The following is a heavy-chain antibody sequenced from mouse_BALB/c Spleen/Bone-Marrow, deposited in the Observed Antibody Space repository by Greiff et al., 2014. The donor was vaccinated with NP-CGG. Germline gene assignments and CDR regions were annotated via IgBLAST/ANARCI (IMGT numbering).Heavy chain of an antibody. CDR2: INPGSGGT. V-gene: IGHV1-54*03. CDR1: GYAFTNYL. CDR3: ANRYDYAMDD. J-gene: IGHJ4*01. Sequence: VQLQQSGAELVRPGTSVKVSCKASGYAFTNYLIEWVKQRPGQGLEWIGVINPGSGGTNYNEKFKGKATLTADKSSSTAYMQLSSLTSDDSAVYFCANRYDYAMDDWGQGTSVTVSS. D-gene: IGHD2-14*01.